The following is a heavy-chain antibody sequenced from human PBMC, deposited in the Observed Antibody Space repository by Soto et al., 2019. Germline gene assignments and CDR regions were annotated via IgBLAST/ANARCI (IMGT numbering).Heavy chain of an antibody. CDR1: GFTVSSNY. CDR3: ARSPYYDFWSGYHWYFDF. V-gene: IGHV3-53*01. J-gene: IGHJ2*01. Sequence: GGSLRLSCAASGFTVSSNYMSWVRQAPGKGLEWVSVIYSGGSTYYADSVKGRFTISRDNSKNTLYLQMNSLRAEDTAVYYCARSPYYDFWSGYHWYFDFWGRGTLVTVSS. D-gene: IGHD3-3*01. CDR2: IYSGGST.